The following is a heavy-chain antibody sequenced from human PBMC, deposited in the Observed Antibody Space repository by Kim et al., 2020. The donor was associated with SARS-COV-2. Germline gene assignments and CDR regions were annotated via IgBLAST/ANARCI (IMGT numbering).Heavy chain of an antibody. CDR1: GFTFSSYA. Sequence: GGSLRLSCAASGFTFSSYAMHWVRQAPGKGLEWVAVISYDGSNKYYADSVKGRFTISRDNSKNTLYLQMNSLRAEDTAVYYCARGLGGAFDIWGQGTMVT. V-gene: IGHV3-30*04. D-gene: IGHD1-26*01. CDR2: ISYDGSNK. J-gene: IGHJ3*02. CDR3: ARGLGGAFDI.